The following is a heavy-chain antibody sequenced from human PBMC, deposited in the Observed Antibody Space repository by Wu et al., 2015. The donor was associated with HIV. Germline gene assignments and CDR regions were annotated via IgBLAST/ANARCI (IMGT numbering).Heavy chain of an antibody. J-gene: IGHJ4*02. V-gene: IGHV1-69*13. CDR3: ARGVVPAAMTNLDY. Sequence: QVQLVQSGAEVKKPGSSVKVSCKASGGTFSSYAIGWVRQAPGQGLEWMGGIIPIFGTANYAQKFQGRVTITADESTSTAYMELSSLRSEDTAVYYCARGVVPAAMTNLDYWGQGTLVTVSS. CDR2: IIPIFGTA. D-gene: IGHD2-2*01. CDR1: GGTFSSYA.